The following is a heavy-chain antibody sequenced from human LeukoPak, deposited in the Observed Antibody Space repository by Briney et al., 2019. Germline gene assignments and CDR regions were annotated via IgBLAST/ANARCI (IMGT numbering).Heavy chain of an antibody. J-gene: IGHJ6*04. CDR2: ISGSGGST. Sequence: GGTLRLSCAASGFTFSSYAMSWVRQAPGKGLEWVSDISGSGGSTYYADSVKGRFTISRDSAKNTLYLQMDSLRAEDTAVYYCAEVGITMFGCVWGKGTTVTISS. CDR1: GFTFSSYA. V-gene: IGHV3-23*01. D-gene: IGHD3-10*02. CDR3: AEVGITMFGCV.